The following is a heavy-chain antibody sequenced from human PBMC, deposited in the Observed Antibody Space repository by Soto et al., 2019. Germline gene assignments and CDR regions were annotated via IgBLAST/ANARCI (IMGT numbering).Heavy chain of an antibody. Sequence: EVQLLESGGGLVQPGGSLRLSCAASGFTISTYVMSWVRQAPGKGLEWVSAISGSSDNTYYADSARGRFTISRDPSKSTLYLQMIRLRAEDTAVYYCAKDRKGSYCSGGTCYSFDYWGQGTLVTVSS. CDR1: GFTISTYV. CDR3: AKDRKGSYCSGGTCYSFDY. D-gene: IGHD2-15*01. J-gene: IGHJ4*02. V-gene: IGHV3-23*01. CDR2: ISGSSDNT.